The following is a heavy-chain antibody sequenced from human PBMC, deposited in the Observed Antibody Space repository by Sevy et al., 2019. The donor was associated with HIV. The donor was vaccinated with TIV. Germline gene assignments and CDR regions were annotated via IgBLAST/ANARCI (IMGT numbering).Heavy chain of an antibody. CDR2: NSGSGDKT. Sequence: GGSLRLSCAASGFIFSSYAMSWVRQAPGKGLEWVSTNSGSGDKTFYADSLKGRFTISRDNSKNTFYLQMNSLRAEDTAEDYGAKARYNNDWYVLDYWGQGTLVTVSS. J-gene: IGHJ4*02. V-gene: IGHV3-23*01. CDR3: AKARYNNDWYVLDY. CDR1: GFIFSSYA. D-gene: IGHD6-19*01.